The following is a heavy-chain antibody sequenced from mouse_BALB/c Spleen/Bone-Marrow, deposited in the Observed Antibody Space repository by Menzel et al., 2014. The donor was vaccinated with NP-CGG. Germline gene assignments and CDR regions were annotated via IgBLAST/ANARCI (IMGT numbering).Heavy chain of an antibody. Sequence: QVQLQQSGSVLVRPGASVKLSCKTSGYTFTSSWMHWAKQRPGQGLERIGEIHPNSANTNYNEKFKGKATLTVDASSSTAYVDLSSPTSEDSAVYYCARHHRYAYYFDYWGQGTTLTVSS. CDR3: ARHHRYAYYFDY. J-gene: IGHJ2*01. D-gene: IGHD2-14*01. CDR2: IHPNSANT. CDR1: GYTFTSSW. V-gene: IGHV1S130*01.